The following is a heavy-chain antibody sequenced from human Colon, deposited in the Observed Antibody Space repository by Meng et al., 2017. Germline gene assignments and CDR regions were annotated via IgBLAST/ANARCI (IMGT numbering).Heavy chain of an antibody. CDR2: INHSGST. D-gene: IGHD5-12*01. CDR3: ARGRYSGYLP. Sequence: QQWGAVLLEPSVSLSRTCAVYGGSFSGYYWSWIRQPPGKGLEWIGEINHSGSTNYNPSLKSRVTISVDTSKNQFSLKLSSVTAADTAVYYCARGRYSGYLPWGQGTLVTVSS. V-gene: IGHV4-34*01. J-gene: IGHJ5*02. CDR1: GGSFSGYY.